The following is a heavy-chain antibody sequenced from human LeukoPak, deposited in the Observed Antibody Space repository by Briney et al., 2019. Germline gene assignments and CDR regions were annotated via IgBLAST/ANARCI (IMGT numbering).Heavy chain of an antibody. Sequence: GGSLRLSCAASGFTFSSYGMHWVRQAPGKGLEWVAVISYDGSNKYYADSVKGRFTISRDNSKNTLYLQMNSLRAEDTAVYYCARVSSWYNYYYYMDVWGKGTTVTVSS. CDR1: GFTFSSYG. CDR3: ARVSSWYNYYYYMDV. V-gene: IGHV3-30*03. D-gene: IGHD6-13*01. J-gene: IGHJ6*03. CDR2: ISYDGSNK.